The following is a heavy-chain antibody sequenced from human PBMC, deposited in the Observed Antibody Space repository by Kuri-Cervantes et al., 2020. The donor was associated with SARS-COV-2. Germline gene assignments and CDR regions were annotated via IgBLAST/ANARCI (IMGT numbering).Heavy chain of an antibody. Sequence: SETLSLTCTVSGGSISSSSYYWGWIRQPPGKGLGWIGSIYYSGSTYYNPSLKSRVTISVDTSKNQFSLKLSSVTAADTAVYYCARLGVVPAAIQIDYWGQGTLVTVSS. J-gene: IGHJ4*02. D-gene: IGHD2-2*02. CDR1: GGSISSSSYY. CDR2: IYYSGST. CDR3: ARLGVVPAAIQIDY. V-gene: IGHV4-39*01.